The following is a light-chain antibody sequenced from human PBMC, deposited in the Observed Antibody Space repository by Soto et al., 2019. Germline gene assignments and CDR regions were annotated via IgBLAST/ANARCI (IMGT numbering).Light chain of an antibody. CDR3: QQYNNWPYP. CDR1: QSVSSN. V-gene: IGKV3-15*01. CDR2: GAS. J-gene: IGKJ2*01. Sequence: EIVMTQSPATLSVSPGERATLSCRASQSVSSNLAWYQQKPGQAPRLLIYGASTRATVIPARFSGSGSGTEFTLTITSLQSEDFAVYYCQQYNNWPYPLGQGTKVEIK.